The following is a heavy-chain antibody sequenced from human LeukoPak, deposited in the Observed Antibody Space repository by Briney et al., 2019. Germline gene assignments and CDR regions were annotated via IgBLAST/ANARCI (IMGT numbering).Heavy chain of an antibody. CDR1: GFTFSSYG. CDR2: ISYDESHK. D-gene: IGHD4-23*01. V-gene: IGHV3-30*18. J-gene: IGHJ4*02. Sequence: GGSLRLSCAASGFTFSSYGIHWVRQAPGKGLEWVAVISYDESHKYYADSVKGRFTIFRDNSKNTLYLQMNSLRVEDTAVHYCGKEVNGGNLALVDHWGQGTLVTVSS. CDR3: GKEVNGGNLALVDH.